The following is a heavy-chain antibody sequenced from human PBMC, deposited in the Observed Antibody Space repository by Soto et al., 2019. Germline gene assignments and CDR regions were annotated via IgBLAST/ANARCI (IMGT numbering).Heavy chain of an antibody. CDR2: IYYSGST. D-gene: IGHD5-12*01. Sequence: QLQLQESGPGLVKPSETLPLTCTVSGGSISSSSYYWGWIRQPPGKGLEWIGSIYYSGSTYYNPSLKSRVTISVDTSKNQFSLKLSSVTAADTAVYYCARHSSWLRFFNWFDPWGQGTLVTVSS. J-gene: IGHJ5*02. CDR1: GGSISSSSYY. CDR3: ARHSSWLRFFNWFDP. V-gene: IGHV4-39*01.